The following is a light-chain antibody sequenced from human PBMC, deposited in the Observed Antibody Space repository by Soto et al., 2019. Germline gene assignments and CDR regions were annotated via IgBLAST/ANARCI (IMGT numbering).Light chain of an antibody. Sequence: QAVVTQEPSLTVSPGGTVTLTFGSSTAAITSNHHPYWFQQKAGQSPRTLIYDTSNKHSWTPARFSGSLLGDKAALTLSGAQPEDEAQYYCLLSYNAARVFGGGTKLTVL. J-gene: IGLJ2*01. CDR2: DTS. V-gene: IGLV7-46*01. CDR3: LLSYNAARV. CDR1: TAAITSNHH.